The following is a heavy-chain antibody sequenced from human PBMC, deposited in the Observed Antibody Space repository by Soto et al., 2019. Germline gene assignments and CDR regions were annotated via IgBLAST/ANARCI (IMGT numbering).Heavy chain of an antibody. CDR3: ARAVVGSGRHNPIYHYYYGMDV. Sequence: SETLSLTFTVSGGSISSGGYYWSWIRQHPGKGLEWIGYIYYSGNTYYNPSLKSRVTISVDTSKNQFSLKLSSVTAADTAVYYCARAVVGSGRHNPIYHYYYGMDVWGQGTTVTVSS. J-gene: IGHJ6*02. D-gene: IGHD3-10*01. V-gene: IGHV4-31*03. CDR1: GGSISSGGYY. CDR2: IYYSGNT.